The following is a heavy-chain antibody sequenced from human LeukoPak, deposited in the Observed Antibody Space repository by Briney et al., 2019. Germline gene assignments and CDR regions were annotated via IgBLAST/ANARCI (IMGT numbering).Heavy chain of an antibody. V-gene: IGHV3-23*01. J-gene: IGHJ4*02. D-gene: IGHD5-18*01. CDR2: ISGSGGST. CDR3: ATVIGPGYSYGYGDR. Sequence: GGSLRLSCAASGFTFSSYAMSWVRQAPGKGLEWVSTISGSGGSTYYADSVKGRFTISRDNARNSLYLLMTSLRAEDTAVYYCATVIGPGYSYGYGDRWGQGTLVTVSS. CDR1: GFTFSSYA.